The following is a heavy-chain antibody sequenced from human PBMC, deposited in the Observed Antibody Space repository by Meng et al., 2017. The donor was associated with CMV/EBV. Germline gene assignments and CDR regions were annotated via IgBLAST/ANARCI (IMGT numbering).Heavy chain of an antibody. CDR2: ISRSSSYI. V-gene: IGHV3-21*01. J-gene: IGHJ4*02. CDR3: ARDPSGCSGGSCYPALFDY. CDR1: FSGYS. D-gene: IGHD2-15*01. Sequence: FSGYSMTGVRQAPGKGLEWVSSISRSSSYIYYADSVKGRFTISRDNAKNSLYLQMNSLRAEDTAVYYCARDPSGCSGGSCYPALFDYWGQGTLVTVSS.